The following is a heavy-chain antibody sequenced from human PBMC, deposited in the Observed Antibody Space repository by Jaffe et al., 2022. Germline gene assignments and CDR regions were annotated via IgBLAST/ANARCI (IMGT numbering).Heavy chain of an antibody. CDR2: IKQDGSEK. CDR1: GFTFSSYW. V-gene: IGHV3-7*01. Sequence: EVQLVESGGGLVQPGGSLRLSCAASGFTFSSYWMSWVRQAPGKGLEWVANIKQDGSEKYYVDSVKGRFTISRDNAKNSLYLQMNSLRAEDTAVYYCARVPASTVTTLPSDYYFDYWGQGTLVTVSS. J-gene: IGHJ4*02. CDR3: ARVPASTVTTLPSDYYFDY. D-gene: IGHD4-17*01.